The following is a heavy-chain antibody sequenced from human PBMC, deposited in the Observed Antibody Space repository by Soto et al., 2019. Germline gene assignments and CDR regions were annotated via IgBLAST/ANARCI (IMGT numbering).Heavy chain of an antibody. Sequence: EVQLVESGGGWVQPGGSLSLSCAASGFTFSNYDMHWVPQGRGKGLEWVSGIGKAGDTYYVGSVRGRFTTSRENAKNSLYLQMNSLRAGDTAVYYCARGAATGFDYWGQGTLVTVSS. CDR1: GFTFSNYD. CDR2: IGKAGDT. J-gene: IGHJ4*02. CDR3: ARGAATGFDY. V-gene: IGHV3-13*04. D-gene: IGHD6-13*01.